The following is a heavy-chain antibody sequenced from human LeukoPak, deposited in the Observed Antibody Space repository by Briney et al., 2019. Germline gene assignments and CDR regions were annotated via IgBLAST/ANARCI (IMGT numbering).Heavy chain of an antibody. D-gene: IGHD4-17*01. J-gene: IGHJ4*02. CDR2: IYYSGST. V-gene: IGHV4-59*08. CDR1: GGSISSYY. CDR3: ARTHHYADYFGY. Sequence: SETLSLTCTVSGGSISSYYWSWIRQPPGKGLEWIGYIYYSGSTNYNPSLKSRVTISVDTPKNQFSLKLSSVTAADTAVYYCARTHHYADYFGYWGQGTLVTVSS.